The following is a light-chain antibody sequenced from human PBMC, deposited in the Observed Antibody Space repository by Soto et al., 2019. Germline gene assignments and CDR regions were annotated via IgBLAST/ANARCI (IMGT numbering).Light chain of an antibody. CDR2: EVT. CDR1: SSDVGGYNY. CDR3: NSYTTSATYV. J-gene: IGLJ1*01. Sequence: QAVLAHTACVSAYPGQTITISCTGTSSDVGGYNYVSWYQHHPGEAPKLIIFEVTKRPSGVPYRFSGSKSANTASLTISGLQAEDEADYFCNSYTTSATYVFGSGTKVTVL. V-gene: IGLV2-14*01.